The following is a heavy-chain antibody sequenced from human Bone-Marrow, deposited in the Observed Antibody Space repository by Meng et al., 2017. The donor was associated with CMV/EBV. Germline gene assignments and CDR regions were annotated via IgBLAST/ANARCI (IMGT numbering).Heavy chain of an antibody. CDR2: IYYSGST. Sequence: GSLRLSCTVSGGSVSSGSYYWSWIRQPPGKGLEWIGYIYYSGSTNYSPSLKSRVTISVDTSKNQFSLKLSSVTAADTALYYCARDPNSSGWFDPWGQGTLVTVSS. D-gene: IGHD6-19*01. CDR3: ARDPNSSGWFDP. J-gene: IGHJ5*02. V-gene: IGHV4-61*01. CDR1: GGSVSSGSYY.